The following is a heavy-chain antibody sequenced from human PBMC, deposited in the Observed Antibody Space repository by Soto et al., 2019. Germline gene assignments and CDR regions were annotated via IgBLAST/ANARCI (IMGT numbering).Heavy chain of an antibody. V-gene: IGHV4-59*08. CDR3: ARHQYYYGSGSWDYYYYMDV. D-gene: IGHD3-10*01. CDR1: GGSISSYY. Sequence: SETLSLTCTVSGGSISSYYWSWIRQPPGKGLEWIGYIYYSGSTNYNPSLKSRVTISVDTSKNQFSLKLSSVTAADTAVYYCARHQYYYGSGSWDYYYYMDVWGKGTTVTVSS. J-gene: IGHJ6*03. CDR2: IYYSGST.